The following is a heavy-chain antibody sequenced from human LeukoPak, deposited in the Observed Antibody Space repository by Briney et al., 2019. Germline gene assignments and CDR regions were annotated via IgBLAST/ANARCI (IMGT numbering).Heavy chain of an antibody. Sequence: PGGSLRLSCVASGFTFNTYTMNWVRQAPGKGLEWVSSISSSSVYIYYADSVKGRFTISRDNSKNTLYLQMHSLRAEDTAVYYCAKAPGGRFDYWGQGTLVTVSS. D-gene: IGHD1-26*01. J-gene: IGHJ4*02. CDR3: AKAPGGRFDY. V-gene: IGHV3-21*04. CDR2: ISSSSVYI. CDR1: GFTFNTYT.